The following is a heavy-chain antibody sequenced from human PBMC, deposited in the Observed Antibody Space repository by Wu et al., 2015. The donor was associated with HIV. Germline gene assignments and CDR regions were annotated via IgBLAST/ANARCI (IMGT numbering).Heavy chain of an antibody. CDR3: ARGESVRAQLVYYFLDFV. CDR2: ISPYNENI. D-gene: IGHD2/OR15-2a*01. Sequence: VQSGAELKKPGASVKVSCKASDYRFVTYGVTWVRQVPGHRFEWMGWISPYNENIDVAQKFQGRFTMTTDTSTTTAYMELRNLRSDDTAVYFXARGESVRAQLVYYFLDFVGDQGTRGHR. J-gene: IGHJ4*02. V-gene: IGHV1-18*01. CDR1: DYRFVTYG.